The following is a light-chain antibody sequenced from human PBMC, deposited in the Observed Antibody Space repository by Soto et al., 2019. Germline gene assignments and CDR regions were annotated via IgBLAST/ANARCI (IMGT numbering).Light chain of an antibody. CDR2: ASS. Sequence: EIVLTQSPGTLSLSAGERVTLSCRASQSVTYRYLAWYQQKPGQARRLLIDASSTSATGIADRFSCSGSGTDFTFPIRRLEAGDFAVYYCQQYGSSPWTFGQGTKVDIK. J-gene: IGKJ1*01. CDR1: QSVTYRY. CDR3: QQYGSSPWT. V-gene: IGKV3-20*01.